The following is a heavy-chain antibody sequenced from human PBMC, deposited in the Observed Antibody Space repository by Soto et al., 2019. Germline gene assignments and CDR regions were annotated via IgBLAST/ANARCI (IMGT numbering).Heavy chain of an antibody. D-gene: IGHD1-7*01. CDR2: IYSSGST. J-gene: IGHJ4*02. V-gene: IGHV4-31*03. Sequence: QVQLQESGPGLVKPSQTLSLTCTVSGGSISSGGYYWSWIRQHPGKGMEWIGYIYSSGSTYYNPSRQSRVTITVYTSKNQFSLKLSSVTTADTAVYYCASVNNSNYSLGAQGTRVTVS. CDR1: GGSISSGGYY. CDR3: ASVNNSNYSL.